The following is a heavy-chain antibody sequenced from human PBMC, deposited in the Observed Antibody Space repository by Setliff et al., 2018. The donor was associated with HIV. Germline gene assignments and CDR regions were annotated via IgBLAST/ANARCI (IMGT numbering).Heavy chain of an antibody. Sequence: ASETLSLTCTVSGGSISSSSYYWGWIRQPPGKGLEWTGTIYYSGSAYSNPSLKSRVTMSVDTSKNQFSLKLISVTAADTAVYYCARREYSSSSPPFDYWGQGTLVTVSS. CDR2: IYYSGSA. CDR1: GGSISSSSYY. J-gene: IGHJ4*02. D-gene: IGHD6-6*01. CDR3: ARREYSSSSPPFDY. V-gene: IGHV4-39*01.